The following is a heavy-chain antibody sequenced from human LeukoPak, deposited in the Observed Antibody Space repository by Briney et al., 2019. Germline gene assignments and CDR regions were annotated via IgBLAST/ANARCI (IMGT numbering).Heavy chain of an antibody. D-gene: IGHD5-24*01. Sequence: PGGSLRLSCAASGFTFSSYSMNWVRQAPGKGLEWVSSISSSSYIYYADSVKGRFTISRDNAKNSLYLQMNSLRAEDTAVYYCARAGGDGYNPNTYWGQGTLVTVSS. V-gene: IGHV3-21*01. J-gene: IGHJ4*02. CDR3: ARAGGDGYNPNTY. CDR2: ISSSSYI. CDR1: GFTFSSYS.